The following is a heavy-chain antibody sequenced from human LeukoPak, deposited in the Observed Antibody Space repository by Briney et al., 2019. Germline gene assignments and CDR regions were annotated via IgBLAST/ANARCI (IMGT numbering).Heavy chain of an antibody. CDR2: IYASGNT. V-gene: IGHV4-4*07. CDR1: GGSISSYY. Sequence: LETLSLTCTVSGGSISSYYRSWVRQPAGKGLGWIGRIYASGNTNYNPSLKGRVTLTVDTSKNQFSLNLSSVTAADTAVYYCARGRGSSWYYFDSWGQGTLVTVSS. D-gene: IGHD6-13*01. J-gene: IGHJ4*02. CDR3: ARGRGSSWYYFDS.